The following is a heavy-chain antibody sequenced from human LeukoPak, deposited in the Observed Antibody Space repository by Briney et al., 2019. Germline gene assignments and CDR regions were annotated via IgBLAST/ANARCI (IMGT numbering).Heavy chain of an antibody. CDR1: GGTFSSYT. CDR3: ARAALVPAAIVHYYYYMDV. J-gene: IGHJ6*03. CDR2: IIPILGIA. Sequence: GASVKVSCKASGGTFSSYTIGWVRQAPGQGLEWMGRIIPILGIANYAQKFQGRVTITADKSTSTAYMELSSLRSEDTAVYYCARAALVPAAIVHYYYYMDVWGKGTTVTVSS. D-gene: IGHD2-2*01. V-gene: IGHV1-69*02.